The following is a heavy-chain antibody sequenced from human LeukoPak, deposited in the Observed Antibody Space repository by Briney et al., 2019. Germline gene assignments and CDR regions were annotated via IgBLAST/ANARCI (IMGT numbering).Heavy chain of an antibody. V-gene: IGHV4-61*02. CDR2: IYTSGST. CDR1: GGSISSGSYY. D-gene: IGHD1-26*01. Sequence: PSETLSLTCTVSGGSISSGSYYWSWIRQPAGKGLEWIGRIYTSGSTNYNPSLKSRVAISVDTSKNQFTLRLNSVTAADTAVYYCARVEMGDTSRRLFDYWGQGTLVTVSA. J-gene: IGHJ4*02. CDR3: ARVEMGDTSRRLFDY.